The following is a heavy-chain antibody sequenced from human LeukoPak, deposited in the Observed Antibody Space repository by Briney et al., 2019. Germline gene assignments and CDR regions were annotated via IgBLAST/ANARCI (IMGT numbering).Heavy chain of an antibody. J-gene: IGHJ4*02. V-gene: IGHV4-38-2*02. Sequence: SETLSLTCTVSGYSISSGYYWGWIRQPPGKGLEWIGSIYHSGSTYYNPSLKSRVTISVDTSKNQFSLKLSSVTAADTAVYYCARGGATAFIAVAGAANFDYWGQGTLVTVSS. CDR2: IYHSGST. CDR3: ARGGATAFIAVAGAANFDY. D-gene: IGHD6-19*01. CDR1: GYSISSGYY.